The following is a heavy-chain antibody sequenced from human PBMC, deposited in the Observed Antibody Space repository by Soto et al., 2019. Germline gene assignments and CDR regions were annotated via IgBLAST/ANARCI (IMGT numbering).Heavy chain of an antibody. J-gene: IGHJ5*01. CDR1: GFTFYSFE. V-gene: IGHV3-48*03. CDR3: ARPRANADYWLDS. CDR2: ISTGGTSI. Sequence: DVQLVESGGGWVQPGGYLRLSCAASGFTFYSFEMNWVRQAPGKGLERISYISTGGTSIFYADSVKGRFTDSRDNAKSSLYRQMDDLRVEDTAVYYCARPRANADYWLDSWGPGTLVTVSS.